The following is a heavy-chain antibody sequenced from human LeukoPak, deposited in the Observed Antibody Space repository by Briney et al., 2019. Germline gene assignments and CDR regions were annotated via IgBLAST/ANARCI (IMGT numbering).Heavy chain of an antibody. J-gene: IGHJ3*02. CDR2: ISSSSSYI. CDR1: GFTFSNFA. V-gene: IGHV3-21*01. Sequence: GGSLRLSCAASGFTFSNFAMAWVRQAPGKGLEWVSSISSSSSYIYYADSVKGRFTTSRDNAKNSLYLQMNSLRAEDTAVYYCARDVSSFGSAGAFDIWGQGTMVTVSS. CDR3: ARDVSSFGSAGAFDI. D-gene: IGHD6-6*01.